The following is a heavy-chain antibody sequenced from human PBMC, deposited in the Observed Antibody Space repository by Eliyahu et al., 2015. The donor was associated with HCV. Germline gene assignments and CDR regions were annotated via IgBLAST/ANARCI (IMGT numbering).Heavy chain of an antibody. D-gene: IGHD1-1*01. Sequence: QVQLQESGPGLVKPSETLSLTCTVSGXSINNYYWGXIRQPPGKGLECIGYIYYSGTTNYNPSLKSRITMSVDTSSNQFSLRLNSVTAADTAVYFCARVGGTTGWFFDYWGQGSLVSVSS. CDR1: GXSINNYY. J-gene: IGHJ4*02. CDR2: IYYSGTT. V-gene: IGHV4-59*01. CDR3: ARVGGTTGWFFDY.